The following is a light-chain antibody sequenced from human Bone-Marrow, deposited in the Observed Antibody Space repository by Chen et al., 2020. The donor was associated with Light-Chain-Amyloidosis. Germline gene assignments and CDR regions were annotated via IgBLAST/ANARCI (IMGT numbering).Light chain of an antibody. J-gene: IGKJ5*01. CDR3: QQRSNWPPSIT. CDR2: AVS. CDR1: QSVGTN. V-gene: IGKV3-11*01. Sequence: EIVLTQSPATLSLSPGERATLSCRASQSVGTNLAWYQQKPGQAPRLLIYAVSDRATGIPARFRGSGSGTDSTLTISSLEPADFAVYYCQQRSNWPPSITFGQGTRLDIK.